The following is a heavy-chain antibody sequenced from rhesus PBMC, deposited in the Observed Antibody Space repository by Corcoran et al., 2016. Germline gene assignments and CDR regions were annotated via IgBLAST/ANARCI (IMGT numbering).Heavy chain of an antibody. J-gene: IGHJ4*01. V-gene: IGHV4-160*01. CDR2: IRSGGRP. CDR1: GGSVSGYW. Sequence: QVQLQQWGEGLVKPSETLSLTCAVYGGSVSGYWWGWIRQPPGKGLEWFGRIRSGGRPNYNPSPKRRGTISIDPSKNQFSLKLSSMTAADTAVYYCARQGKYSGYSSGYFDYWGQGVLVTVSS. D-gene: IGHD5-24*01. CDR3: ARQGKYSGYSSGYFDY.